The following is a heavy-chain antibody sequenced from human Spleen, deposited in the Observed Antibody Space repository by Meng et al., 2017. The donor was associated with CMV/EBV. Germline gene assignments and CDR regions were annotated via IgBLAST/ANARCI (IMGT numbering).Heavy chain of an antibody. V-gene: IGHV3-11*04. D-gene: IGHD2-2*02. J-gene: IGHJ4*02. CDR2: ITSPFNGGATR. CDR1: GFTFSYYD. CDR3: ARVRRYCSTTSCYRDFDY. Sequence: GGSLRLSCAASGFTFSYYDMIWVRQAPGKGPEWLSYITSPFNGGATRFYADSVKGRFAISRDNANNSLYLQMHSLRAEDTAVYYCARVRRYCSTTSCYRDFDYWGQGTLVTVSS.